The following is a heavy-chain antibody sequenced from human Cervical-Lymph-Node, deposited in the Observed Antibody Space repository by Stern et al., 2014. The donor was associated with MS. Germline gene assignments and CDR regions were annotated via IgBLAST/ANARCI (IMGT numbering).Heavy chain of an antibody. CDR1: GFTFSSYW. V-gene: IGHV3-74*02. CDR2: INSDGSTT. J-gene: IGHJ4*02. CDR3: ARGEWLFNY. Sequence: EVQLVESGGGLAQPGGSLRLSCAASGFTFSSYWMHWVRQAPGKGLVWVSRINSDGSTTSYGDSVKGRFTISRDTAKNTLFLQMNSLRVEDTAVYYCARGEWLFNYWGQGTLVTVSS. D-gene: IGHD3-3*01.